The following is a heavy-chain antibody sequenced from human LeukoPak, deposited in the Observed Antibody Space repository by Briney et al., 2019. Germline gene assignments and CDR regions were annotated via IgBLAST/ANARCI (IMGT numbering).Heavy chain of an antibody. Sequence: SQTLSLTCTVSGGSISSGSYYWSWIRQPAGKRLEWLGHVFTRGTTNYNASLEGRLTISLDTARNQFSLYLSSVTAADTAMYFCARSSLAVYFDYWGQGTLVTASS. CDR2: VFTRGTT. CDR1: GGSISSGSYY. D-gene: IGHD6-19*01. V-gene: IGHV4-61*09. J-gene: IGHJ4*02. CDR3: ARSSLAVYFDY.